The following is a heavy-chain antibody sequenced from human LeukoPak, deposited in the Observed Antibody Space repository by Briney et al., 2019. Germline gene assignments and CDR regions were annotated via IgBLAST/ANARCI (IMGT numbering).Heavy chain of an antibody. CDR1: GYSFTSYW. J-gene: IGHJ2*01. CDR2: IYPGDSGT. V-gene: IGHV5-51*01. Sequence: GESLKISCKGSGYSFTSYWIGWVRQMPGKGLEWMGIIYPGDSGTRYSPSFQGQVTISADKSISTAYLQWSSLKALDTAMYYCARRAYYYDSSGPTHWYFDLWGRGTLVTVSS. D-gene: IGHD3-22*01. CDR3: ARRAYYYDSSGPTHWYFDL.